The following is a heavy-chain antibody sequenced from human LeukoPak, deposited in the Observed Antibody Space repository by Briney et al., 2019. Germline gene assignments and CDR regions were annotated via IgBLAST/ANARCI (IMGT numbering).Heavy chain of an antibody. CDR1: GFTFSSYA. CDR2: IKQDGSEK. J-gene: IGHJ6*03. D-gene: IGHD6-13*01. V-gene: IGHV3-7*01. Sequence: GGSLRLSCAASGFTFSSYAMSWVRQAPGKGLEWVANIKQDGSEKYYVDSVKGRFTISRDNAKNSLYLQMNSLRAEDTAVYYCARDSARGSWYSSRYYYYMDVWGKGTTVTVSS. CDR3: ARDSARGSWYSSRYYYYMDV.